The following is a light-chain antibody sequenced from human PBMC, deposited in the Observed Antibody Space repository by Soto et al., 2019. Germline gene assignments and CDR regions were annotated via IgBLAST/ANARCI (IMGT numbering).Light chain of an antibody. CDR3: CSYAGTNTFV. CDR2: EVN. CDR1: SSDVGRYNY. J-gene: IGLJ1*01. V-gene: IGLV2-8*01. Sequence: QSVLTQPPSASGSPGQSVTISCTGTSSDVGRYNYVSWYQQHPGKAPKLIVYEVNKRHSGVPDRFSASKSGDTASLTVSGLQAEDEADYYCCSYAGTNTFVFGTGTKVTVL.